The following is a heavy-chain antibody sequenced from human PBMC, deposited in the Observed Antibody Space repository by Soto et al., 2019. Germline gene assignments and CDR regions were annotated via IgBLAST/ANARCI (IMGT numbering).Heavy chain of an antibody. D-gene: IGHD4-17*01. CDR1: GGSISKSNYF. CDR2: ILYSGTT. CDR3: ARIGWGDGDPDY. V-gene: IGHV4-39*01. Sequence: QLQLQESGPGLVKPSETLSLTCTVSGGSISKSNYFWGCIRQPPGKGLEWIGSILYSGTTSYNSSLKSRVIISVDTSKNQFSLILSSVTAADTAVYYCARIGWGDGDPDYWGQGTLVTVSS. J-gene: IGHJ4*02.